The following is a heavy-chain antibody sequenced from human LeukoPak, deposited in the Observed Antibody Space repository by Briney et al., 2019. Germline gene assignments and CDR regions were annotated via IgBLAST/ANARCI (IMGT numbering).Heavy chain of an antibody. Sequence: PGGSLRLSCAASGFTFSSYPMHWVRQAPGKGLEWVAVISYDGRNIHYADSVKGRFTISRDNSKNTLYLQMNSLRVEDTAVYYCARGYYHYDSSAYPSFDSWGQGTLVTVSS. D-gene: IGHD3-22*01. CDR3: ARGYYHYDSSAYPSFDS. CDR2: ISYDGRNI. V-gene: IGHV3-30*14. J-gene: IGHJ4*02. CDR1: GFTFSSYP.